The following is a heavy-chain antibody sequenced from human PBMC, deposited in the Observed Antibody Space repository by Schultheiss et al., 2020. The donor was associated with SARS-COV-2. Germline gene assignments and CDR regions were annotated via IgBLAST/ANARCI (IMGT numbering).Heavy chain of an antibody. CDR2: IYYSGST. CDR3: ARAYYGSGPYYYYYMDV. D-gene: IGHD3-10*01. V-gene: IGHV4-59*12. Sequence: SETLSLTCTVSGGSISSYYWSWIRQPPGKGLEWIGYIYYSGSTNYNPSLKSRVTISVDTSKNQFSLKLSSVTAADTALYYCARAYYGSGPYYYYYMDVWGKGTTVTVSS. J-gene: IGHJ6*03. CDR1: GGSISSYY.